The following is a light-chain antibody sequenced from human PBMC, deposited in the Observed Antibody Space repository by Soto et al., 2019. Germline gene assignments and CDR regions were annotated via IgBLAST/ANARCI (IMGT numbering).Light chain of an antibody. CDR3: LQHNSYPRT. CDR2: AAS. V-gene: IGKV1-17*03. J-gene: IGKJ1*01. CDR1: QDIRNF. Sequence: DIQMTQSPSAMSASVGDRVTITCRASQDIRNFLAWFQQKPGKVPQRLIYAASSLQSGVPSRFSGSGFGTEFTLTISSLQPEDFATYYCLQHNSYPRTFGQGTKVDIK.